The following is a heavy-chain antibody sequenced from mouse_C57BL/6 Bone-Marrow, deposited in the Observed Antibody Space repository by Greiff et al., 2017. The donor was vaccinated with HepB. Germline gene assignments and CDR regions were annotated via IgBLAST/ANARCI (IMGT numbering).Heavy chain of an antibody. Sequence: VPLQQSGPVLVKPGASVKMSCKASGSTFTDYYLNWVKQSHGKSLEWIGVINPYNGGTSYNQKFKGKATLTGDKSSSTAYMELNSLTSEDSAVYYCARGGVWFAYWGQGTRGTVSA. CDR1: GSTFTDYY. V-gene: IGHV1-19*01. CDR2: INPYNGGT. CDR3: ARGGVWFAY. J-gene: IGHJ3*01.